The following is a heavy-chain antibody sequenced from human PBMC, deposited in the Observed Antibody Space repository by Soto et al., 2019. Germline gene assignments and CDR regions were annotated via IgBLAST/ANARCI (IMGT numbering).Heavy chain of an antibody. D-gene: IGHD6-19*01. CDR3: ARDAEVAGTGGSFDY. CDR2: ISYAGRNK. J-gene: IGHJ4*02. Sequence: QVQLVESGGGVVQPGRSLRLSCAASGFTFSRYAMHWVRQAPGKGLERVAVISYAGRNKYYADSVKGRFTISRDNSKNTRYLQMNSLRAEDTAVYYCARDAEVAGTGGSFDYWGQGTLVTVSS. V-gene: IGHV3-30-3*01. CDR1: GFTFSRYA.